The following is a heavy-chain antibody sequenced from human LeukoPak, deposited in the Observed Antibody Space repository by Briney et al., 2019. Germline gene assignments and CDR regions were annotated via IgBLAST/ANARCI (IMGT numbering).Heavy chain of an antibody. CDR1: GFTFSSYE. CDR3: ARVLAFDYYDSSGFDY. Sequence: GGSLRLSCAASGFTFSSYEMNWVRQAPGKGLEWVSYISSSGSTIYYADSVKGRFTISRDNAKNSLYLQMNGLRAEDTAVYYCARVLAFDYYDSSGFDYWGQGTLVTVSS. CDR2: ISSSGSTI. J-gene: IGHJ4*02. D-gene: IGHD3-22*01. V-gene: IGHV3-48*03.